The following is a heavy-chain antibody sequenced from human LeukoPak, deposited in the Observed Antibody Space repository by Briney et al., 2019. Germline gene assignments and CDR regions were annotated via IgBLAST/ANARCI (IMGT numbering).Heavy chain of an antibody. CDR3: ARGGYYGSGNDFRFDP. D-gene: IGHD3-10*01. J-gene: IGHJ5*02. V-gene: IGHV4-61*01. CDR1: GGSISSSTYY. Sequence: SETLSLACTVSGGSISSSTYYWSWIRQPPGKGLEWIGYIYYSGSTNYKPSLKSRVTISVDTSKNQFSLKLSSVTAADTAVYYCARGGYYGSGNDFRFDPWGQGTLVTVSS. CDR2: IYYSGST.